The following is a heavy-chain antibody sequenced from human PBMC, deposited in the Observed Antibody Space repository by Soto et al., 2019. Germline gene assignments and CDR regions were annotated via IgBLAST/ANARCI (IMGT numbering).Heavy chain of an antibody. V-gene: IGHV4-4*02. CDR2: IYHSGST. CDR3: ASADSSGYYFDYFDY. CDR1: GGSISGSNW. J-gene: IGHJ4*02. Sequence: PSETLSLTCAVSGGSISGSNWWSWVRQPPGKGLEWIGEIYHSGSTNYNPSLKSRVTISVDKSKNQFSLKLSSVTAADTAVYYCASADSSGYYFDYFDYWGQGALVTVSS. D-gene: IGHD3-22*01.